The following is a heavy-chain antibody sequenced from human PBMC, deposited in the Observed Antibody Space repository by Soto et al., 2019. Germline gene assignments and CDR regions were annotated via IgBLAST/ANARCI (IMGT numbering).Heavy chain of an antibody. D-gene: IGHD2-15*01. V-gene: IGHV4-30-4*01. J-gene: IGHJ4*02. CDR2: IYYRGNS. CDR3: ARDQRIDAAHFAY. Sequence: SETLSLTCTVSGGSIGNGAYYWSWSRHVPGKGLDWIGYIYYRGNSHYNPSLESRVSISIDMAKNQFTLKMASVTAADTAIYFCARDQRIDAAHFAYWGRGILITVSS. CDR1: GGSIGNGAYY.